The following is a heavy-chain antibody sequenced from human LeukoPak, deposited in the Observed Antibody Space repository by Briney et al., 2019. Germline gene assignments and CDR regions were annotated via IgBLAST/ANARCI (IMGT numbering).Heavy chain of an antibody. D-gene: IGHD6-6*01. J-gene: IGHJ4*02. Sequence: SEXXSLTCTVSGDSIYTYYWSWIRQPPGKGMEYIGYIYNSAAPYSFPSLTSRVTMSVDTSNNHFSLRLSSVTAADTAVYYCARTARQCNSWGQGILVSVSS. CDR1: GDSIYTYY. CDR3: ARTARQCNS. CDR2: IYNSAAP. V-gene: IGHV4-59*01.